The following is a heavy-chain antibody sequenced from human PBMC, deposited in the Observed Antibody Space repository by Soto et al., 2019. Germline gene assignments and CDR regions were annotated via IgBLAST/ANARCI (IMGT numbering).Heavy chain of an antibody. CDR3: ASGIQLWLRRIHNGYSG. CDR1: GGTFSTYA. CDR2: IIPMFGTA. J-gene: IGHJ4*02. V-gene: IGHV1-69*12. D-gene: IGHD5-18*01. Sequence: QVQLVQSGAEVKKPESSVKVSCKAPGGTFSTYAISWVRQAPGQGLEWMGGIIPMFGTAIYAQRFQDRVTITADESTNTVYMELSSLRSEDTAVYFCASGIQLWLRRIHNGYSGWGQGTLVTVSS.